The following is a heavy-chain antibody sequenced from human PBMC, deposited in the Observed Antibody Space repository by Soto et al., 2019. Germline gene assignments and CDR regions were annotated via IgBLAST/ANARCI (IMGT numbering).Heavy chain of an antibody. V-gene: IGHV3-33*01. Sequence: PGGSLRLSCAASGLTFSSYTMHWVRQAPGKKLEWVAVIWYDGSNKYYAVSVEGRFTISRYNSKNSLYLQMNSLRVEDTAVYKCARDLGWLADWGQGTLVTVSS. CDR1: GLTFSSYT. CDR2: IWYDGSNK. J-gene: IGHJ4*02. D-gene: IGHD6-19*01. CDR3: ARDLGWLAD.